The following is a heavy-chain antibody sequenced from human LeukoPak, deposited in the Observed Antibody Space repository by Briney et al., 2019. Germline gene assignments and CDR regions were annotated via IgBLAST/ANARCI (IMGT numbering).Heavy chain of an antibody. CDR2: INHSGST. CDR1: GGSFSGYY. CDR3: ARGNLPGVERYNWFDP. J-gene: IGHJ5*02. D-gene: IGHD3-3*01. V-gene: IGHV4-34*01. Sequence: SETLSLTCAVYGGSFSGYYWSWIRQPPGKGLEWTGEINHSGSTNYNPSLKSRVTISVDTSKNQFSLKLSSVTAADTAVYYCARGNLPGVERYNWFDPWGQGTLVTVSS.